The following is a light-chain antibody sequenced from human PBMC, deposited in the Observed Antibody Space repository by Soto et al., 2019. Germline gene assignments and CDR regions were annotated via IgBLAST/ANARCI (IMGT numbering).Light chain of an antibody. CDR2: GAS. CDR1: QTVSRY. CDR3: QQYSKWLLT. Sequence: EIVMTQSPATLSVSPGGRATLSCRASQTVSRYLAWYQQKPGQAPRLLIYGASTRATGIPARFSGSGSGTEFTLTISSLQSEDFAVYYCQQYSKWLLTFGGGTKVEIK. J-gene: IGKJ4*01. V-gene: IGKV3-15*01.